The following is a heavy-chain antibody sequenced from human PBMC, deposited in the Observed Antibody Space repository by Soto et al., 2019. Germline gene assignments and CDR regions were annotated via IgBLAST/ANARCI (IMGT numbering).Heavy chain of an antibody. D-gene: IGHD1-7*01. CDR2: IYHSGST. CDR3: SSTEAGTFDP. CDR1: GGSISSGGYS. V-gene: IGHV4-30-2*01. Sequence: QLQLQESGSGLVKPSQTLSLTCAVSGGSISSGGYSWSWIRQPPGKGLEWIGYIYHSGSTYYNPSIKSRVTKSVDRSKNQFSLKLSSVTAADTAVYYCSSTEAGTFDPWGQGTLVTVSS. J-gene: IGHJ5*02.